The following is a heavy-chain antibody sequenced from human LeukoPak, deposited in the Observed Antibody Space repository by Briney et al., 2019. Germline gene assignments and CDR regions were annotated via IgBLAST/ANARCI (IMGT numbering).Heavy chain of an antibody. CDR3: ARGGSGSYTPGV. D-gene: IGHD3-10*01. Sequence: GGSLRLSCAASGFTFSSYAMSWVRQAPGKGLEWVSAISGSGGSTYYADSVKGRFTISRDNSENTLYLQMNSLRSEDTAVYYCARGGSGSYTPGVWGQGTLVTVSS. CDR2: ISGSGGST. V-gene: IGHV3-23*01. CDR1: GFTFSSYA. J-gene: IGHJ4*02.